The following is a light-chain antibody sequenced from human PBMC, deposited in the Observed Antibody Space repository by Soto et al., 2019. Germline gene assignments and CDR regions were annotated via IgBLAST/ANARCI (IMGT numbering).Light chain of an antibody. J-gene: IGKJ1*01. V-gene: IGKV1-5*01. CDR1: QSISSW. CDR3: QQYNSYWT. CDR2: DAS. Sequence: DIQMTQSPSTLSASVGDRVTITCRASQSISSWLAWYQQKPGKAPKLLIYDASRLESGVPSRFSGSGSGTEFTLTISSLQPDDFATYYCQQYNSYWTVGQGTKVEIK.